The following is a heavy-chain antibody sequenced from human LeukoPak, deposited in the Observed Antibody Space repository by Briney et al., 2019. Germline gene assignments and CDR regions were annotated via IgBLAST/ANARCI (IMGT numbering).Heavy chain of an antibody. D-gene: IGHD3-3*01. CDR3: ARDRPFDYDFWSGYGGSYYYYGMDV. J-gene: IGHJ6*02. V-gene: IGHV4-59*01. CDR2: IYYSGST. Sequence: SETLSLTCAVYGGSFSGYYWSWIRQPPGKGLEWIGYIYYSGSTNYNPSLKSRVTVSVDTSKNQFSLKLSSVTAADTAVYYCARDRPFDYDFWSGYGGSYYYYGMDVWGQGTTVTVSS. CDR1: GGSFSGYY.